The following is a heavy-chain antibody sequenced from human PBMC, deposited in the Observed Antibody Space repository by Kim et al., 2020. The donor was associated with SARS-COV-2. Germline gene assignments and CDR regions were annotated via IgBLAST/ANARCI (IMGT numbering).Heavy chain of an antibody. Sequence: GGSLRLSCAASGFTFRSYWMHWVRQAPGKGLVWVSRINGDGSSTTYADSVQGRFSISRDNAQNTLFLQMYSLRAEDTGVYFCARDLDPSANYYYYGMDVWGQGTTVTVSS. D-gene: IGHD3-3*01. CDR3: ARDLDPSANYYYYGMDV. CDR2: INGDGSST. J-gene: IGHJ6*02. CDR1: GFTFRSYW. V-gene: IGHV3-74*01.